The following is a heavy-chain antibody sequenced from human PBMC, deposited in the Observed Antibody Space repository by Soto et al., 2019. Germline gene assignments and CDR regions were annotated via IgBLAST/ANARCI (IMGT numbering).Heavy chain of an antibody. D-gene: IGHD4-17*01. CDR1: GGSISKFY. CDR2: VYATGTT. Sequence: QVQLQESGPGLVKPSETLSLTCSVSGGSISKFYWSWIRKTGGKGLEWMGRVYATGTTDYNPSLRSRIAMSVDIAKKTFSLRLTSVTAADTGVYYCVRGGSKTLRDWFDPWGQGILVTVSS. CDR3: VRGGSKTLRDWFDP. J-gene: IGHJ5*02. V-gene: IGHV4-4*07.